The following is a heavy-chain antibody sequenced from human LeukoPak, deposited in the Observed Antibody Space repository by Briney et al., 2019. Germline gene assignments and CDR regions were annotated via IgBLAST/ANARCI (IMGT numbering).Heavy chain of an antibody. Sequence: SETLSLTCTVSGGSISSSSYYWGWIRQPPGKGLEWIGSIYYSGSTNYNPSLKSRVTISVDTSKNQFSLKLSSVTAADTAVYYCAREGYDFWSGYYSRNWFDPWGQGTLVTVSS. CDR2: IYYSGST. CDR1: GGSISSSSYY. CDR3: AREGYDFWSGYYSRNWFDP. J-gene: IGHJ5*02. V-gene: IGHV4-39*07. D-gene: IGHD3-3*01.